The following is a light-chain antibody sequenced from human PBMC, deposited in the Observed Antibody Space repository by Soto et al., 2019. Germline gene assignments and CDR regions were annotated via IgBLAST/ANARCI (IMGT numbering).Light chain of an antibody. CDR3: QQYDDWWT. CDR2: GAS. V-gene: IGKV3-15*01. CDR1: QSVSNS. J-gene: IGKJ1*01. Sequence: EIVMTQSPATLSVSPGERATLSCRASQSVSNSLAWYHQKPGQAPRLLIFGASTRATGIPARFSGSGSGTEFTLTIGSLEYEDVSVYYCQQYDDWWTFGQGTKVEIK.